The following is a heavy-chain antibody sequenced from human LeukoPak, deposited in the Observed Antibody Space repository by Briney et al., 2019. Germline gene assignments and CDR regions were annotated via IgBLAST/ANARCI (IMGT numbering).Heavy chain of an antibody. Sequence: PGRSLRLSCAASGFTFSSYGMHWVRQAPGKGLEWVAVISYDGSNKYYADSVKGRFTISRDNSKNALYLQMNSLRAKDTAVYYCARDKDYVRYYFMGGLGKGTTVTVSS. V-gene: IGHV3-30*03. CDR2: ISYDGSNK. J-gene: IGHJ6*03. CDR1: GFTFSSYG. D-gene: IGHD3-16*01. CDR3: ARDKDYVRYYFMGG.